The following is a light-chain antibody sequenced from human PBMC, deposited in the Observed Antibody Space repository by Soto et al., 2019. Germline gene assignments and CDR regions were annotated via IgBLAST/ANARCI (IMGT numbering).Light chain of an antibody. Sequence: QSVLAQPALGSGFPGKSFTISSVVISGDIGDYNYVSWYQQHPGKVPKVIIYDVSNRPSGVSYRFSGTKSGNTASLTVSGLQAEDEADYYCCSYTRSGTLIFGTGTKVTV. V-gene: IGLV2-14*01. CDR2: DVS. CDR1: SGDIGDYNY. CDR3: CSYTRSGTLI. J-gene: IGLJ1*01.